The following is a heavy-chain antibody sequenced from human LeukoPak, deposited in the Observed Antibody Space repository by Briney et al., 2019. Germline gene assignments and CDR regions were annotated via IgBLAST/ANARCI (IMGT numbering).Heavy chain of an antibody. CDR3: ARDVGAFDI. CDR1: GFTFSNYW. Sequence: GGSLRLSCAASGFTFSNYWMSWVRQAPGKGLEWVANIKQDGSEKYYVDSVMGRFTISRDNAKNSLYLQMNSLRVEDTAVYYCARDVGAFDIWGQGTMVTVSS. J-gene: IGHJ3*02. CDR2: IKQDGSEK. D-gene: IGHD3-16*01. V-gene: IGHV3-7*01.